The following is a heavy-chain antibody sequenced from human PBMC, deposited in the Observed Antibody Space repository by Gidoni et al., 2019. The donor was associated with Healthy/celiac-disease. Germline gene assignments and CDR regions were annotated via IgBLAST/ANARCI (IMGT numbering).Heavy chain of an antibody. CDR1: GFTFDDYA. J-gene: IGHJ4*02. D-gene: IGHD6-19*01. V-gene: IGHV3-9*01. CDR3: AKDTIAVAGGVGFDY. CDR2: ISWNSGSI. Sequence: EVQLVESGGGLVQPGRSLRLSCAASGFTFDDYAMHWVRQDPGKGLEWVSGISWNSGSIGYADSVKGRFTISRDNAKNSLYLQMNSLRAEDTALYYCAKDTIAVAGGVGFDYWGQGTLVTVSS.